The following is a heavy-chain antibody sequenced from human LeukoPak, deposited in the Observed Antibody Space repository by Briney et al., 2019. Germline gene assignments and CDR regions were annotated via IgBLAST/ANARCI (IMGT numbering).Heavy chain of an antibody. V-gene: IGHV3-48*01. D-gene: IGHD2-2*01. Sequence: SVKGRFTISRDNAENSLYLQMNSLRAEDTAVYYCARDNVPAVGFDTWGQGTMVTVST. J-gene: IGHJ3*02. CDR3: ARDNVPAVGFDT.